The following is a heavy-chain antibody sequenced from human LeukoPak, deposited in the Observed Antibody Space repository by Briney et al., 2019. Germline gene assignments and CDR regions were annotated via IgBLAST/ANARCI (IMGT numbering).Heavy chain of an antibody. CDR1: GFIFSNYG. J-gene: IGHJ4*02. D-gene: IGHD6-13*01. CDR2: ISNDGSNK. CDR3: AKPSSSKGRDY. Sequence: GRSLRLSCAASGFIFSNYGMHWVRQAPGKGLEWVAVISNDGSNKYCADSVEGRFTISRDNAKNSLYVQMNSLRDEDTAVYYCAKPSSSKGRDYWGQGTRVTVSS. V-gene: IGHV3-30*18.